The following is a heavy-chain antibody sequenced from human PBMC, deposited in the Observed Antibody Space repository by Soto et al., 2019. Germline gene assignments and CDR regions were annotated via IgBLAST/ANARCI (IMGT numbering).Heavy chain of an antibody. J-gene: IGHJ4*02. D-gene: IGHD3-9*01. CDR3: ARSPPYVKYDILTGYLDY. V-gene: IGHV3-33*01. CDR2: IWYDGSNK. Sequence: TGGSLRLSCAASGFTFSSYGMHWVRQAPGKGLEWVAVIWYDGSNKYYADSVKGRFTISRDNSKNTLYLQMNSLRAEDTAVYYCARSPPYVKYDILTGYLDYWGQGTLVTVSS. CDR1: GFTFSSYG.